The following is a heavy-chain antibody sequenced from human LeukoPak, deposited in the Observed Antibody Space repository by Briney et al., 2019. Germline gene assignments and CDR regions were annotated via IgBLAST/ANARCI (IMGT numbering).Heavy chain of an antibody. CDR1: GYTFTSYD. Sequence: ASVKVSCKASGYTFTSYDINWVRQATGQGLEWMGWMNPNSGNTGYAQKFQGRVTMTRNTSISTAYMELSSLRSEDTAVYYCARVSNCSGGSCYSGIYYYYYMDVWGKGTTVTVSS. J-gene: IGHJ6*03. V-gene: IGHV1-8*01. D-gene: IGHD2-15*01. CDR2: MNPNSGNT. CDR3: ARVSNCSGGSCYSGIYYYYYMDV.